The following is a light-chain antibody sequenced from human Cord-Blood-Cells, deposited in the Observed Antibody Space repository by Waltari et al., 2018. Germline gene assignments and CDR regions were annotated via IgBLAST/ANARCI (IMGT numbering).Light chain of an antibody. CDR3: QQYGSSPPYT. J-gene: IGKJ2*01. CDR1: QSVSSSY. V-gene: IGKV3-20*01. CDR2: GAS. Sequence: DIVLTQSPGILSLSPGERATLPCRASQSVSSSYLAWYQQKPGQAPRLLIYGASSRATGIPDRISGSGSGTDFTLTISRLEPEDFAVYYCQQYGSSPPYTFGQGTKLEIK.